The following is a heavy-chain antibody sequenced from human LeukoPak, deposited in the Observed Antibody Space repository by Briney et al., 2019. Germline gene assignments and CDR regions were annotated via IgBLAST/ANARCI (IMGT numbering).Heavy chain of an antibody. J-gene: IGHJ5*02. CDR2: ISSSGSTI. D-gene: IGHD6-13*01. CDR3: ARNIPSSWSWGWFDP. V-gene: IGHV3-11*01. CDR1: GITFSDYY. Sequence: KRGGSLRLSCAASGITFSDYYMSWIRQAPGKGLEWVSYISSSGSTIYYADSVKGRFTISRDNAKNSLYLQMNSLGAEDTAVYYCARNIPSSWSWGWFDPWGQGTLVTVSS.